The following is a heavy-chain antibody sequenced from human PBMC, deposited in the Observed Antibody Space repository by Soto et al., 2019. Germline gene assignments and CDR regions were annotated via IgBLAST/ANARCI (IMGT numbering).Heavy chain of an antibody. D-gene: IGHD3-22*01. CDR1: GYTFTKYF. CDR3: ARDGYYDRSGYYPLGYFDY. V-gene: IGHV1-46*01. Sequence: QVQLAQSGAEVKWPGATVKVSCKASGYTFTKYFIHWVRQAPGQGLAWMGIINPNGGTTTYAQKFQGRVTMTRDTSTSTVYMELRSLRSEDTAVYYCARDGYYDRSGYYPLGYFDYWGQGTQVTVSS. J-gene: IGHJ4*02. CDR2: INPNGGTT.